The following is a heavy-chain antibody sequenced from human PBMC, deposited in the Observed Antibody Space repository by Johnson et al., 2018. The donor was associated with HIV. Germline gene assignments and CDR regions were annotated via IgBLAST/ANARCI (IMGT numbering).Heavy chain of an antibody. Sequence: QVQLVESGGGVVQPGRSLRLSCAASGFTFSSYAMPWVRQAPGKGLEWVAVISYDGSNKYYADSVKGRFTISRDNSKNTLYLQMNSLRVEDTAVYYCAREKIAAAGLDAFDIWGQGTMVIVSS. V-gene: IGHV3-30-3*01. CDR1: GFTFSSYA. CDR3: AREKIAAAGLDAFDI. CDR2: ISYDGSNK. D-gene: IGHD6-13*01. J-gene: IGHJ3*02.